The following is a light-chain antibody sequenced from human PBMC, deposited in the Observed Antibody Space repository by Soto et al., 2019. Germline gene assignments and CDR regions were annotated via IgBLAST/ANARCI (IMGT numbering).Light chain of an antibody. Sequence: DIQMTQSPSSLSASVGDRVTITCRASQAIDNYLAWYQQKPGEVPQLLIYGASTLQSGVPCRFGGSGSGTDFALTISSLQPEDFATYYCQRYKSAPFTFGPGTRVDL. CDR2: GAS. V-gene: IGKV1-27*01. CDR1: QAIDNY. CDR3: QRYKSAPFT. J-gene: IGKJ3*01.